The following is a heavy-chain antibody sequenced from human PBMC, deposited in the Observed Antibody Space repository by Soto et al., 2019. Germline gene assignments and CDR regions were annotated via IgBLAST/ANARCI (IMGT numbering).Heavy chain of an antibody. CDR1: GDNINTFIAHA. CDR3: VRDCGSSCPSAHALLYL. J-gene: IGHJ6*02. D-gene: IGHD6-13*01. V-gene: IGHV1-69*04. Sequence: QVQLIQSGTEVRKPGSSVKVSCKSSGDNINTFIAHAFNWVRQAPGQGLQWMGRIVPVIDVADSAQMFKDRVTITADKYATTVYMEINSLRSEDTAVYFCVRDCGSSCPSAHALLYLWGQGTTVTVSS. CDR2: IVPVIDVA.